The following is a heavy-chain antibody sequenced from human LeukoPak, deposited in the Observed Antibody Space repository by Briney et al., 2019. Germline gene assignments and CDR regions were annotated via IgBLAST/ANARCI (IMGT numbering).Heavy chain of an antibody. CDR3: ATYCSGGTCYLDY. J-gene: IGHJ4*02. V-gene: IGHV1-18*01. Sequence: ASVKLSCKASGTTFSNYGITWVRQAPGQGLEWMGWISAYNGNTNYAQKFQGRATMTTDTSTGTAYMELRILRSDDTALCYCATYCSGGTCYLDYWGQGTLVTVSS. CDR1: GTTFSNYG. CDR2: ISAYNGNT. D-gene: IGHD2-15*01.